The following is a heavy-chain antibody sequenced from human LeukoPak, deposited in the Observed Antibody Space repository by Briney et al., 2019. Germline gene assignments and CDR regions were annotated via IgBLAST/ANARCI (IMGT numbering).Heavy chain of an antibody. CDR2: INARGGST. D-gene: IGHD2-15*01. CDR3: ARKFGGSGYYFDY. J-gene: IGHJ4*02. V-gene: IGHV1-46*01. Sequence: GSVHVSCKASGYTFIDYYIQWVRQAPGQGLEWMGTINARGGSTRHAQRFQGRVTMTRDTSTSTLYMELSSLTSEDTAVYYCARKFGGSGYYFDYWGQGTLVTVSS. CDR1: GYTFIDYY.